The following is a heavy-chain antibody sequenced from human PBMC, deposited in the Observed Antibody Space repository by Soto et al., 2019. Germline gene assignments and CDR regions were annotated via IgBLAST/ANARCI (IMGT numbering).Heavy chain of an antibody. CDR1: GFSLSTSGMC. J-gene: IGHJ4*02. D-gene: IGHD3-10*01. CDR2: IDWDDDK. Sequence: SGPTLVNPTQTLTLTCTFSGFSLSTSGMCVSWIRQPPGKALGWLALIDWDDDKYYSTSLKTRLTISKDTSKNQVVLTMTNMDPVDTATYYCARGVGDLLWKARPYYFDYWGQGTLLTVS. CDR3: ARGVGDLLWKARPYYFDY. V-gene: IGHV2-70*01.